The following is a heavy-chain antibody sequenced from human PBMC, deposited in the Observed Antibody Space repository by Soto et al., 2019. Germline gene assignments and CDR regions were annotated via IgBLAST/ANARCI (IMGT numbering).Heavy chain of an antibody. Sequence: QVQLVESGGGVVQPGRSLRLSCAASGFTFSSYGMHWVRQAPGKGLEWVAVIWYDGSNKYYADSVKGRFTISRDNSKNTLYLQMNSLRAEDTAVYYCARDTAYVFTYGMDVWGQGTTVTVSS. D-gene: IGHD3-16*01. CDR2: IWYDGSNK. J-gene: IGHJ6*02. CDR3: ARDTAYVFTYGMDV. CDR1: GFTFSSYG. V-gene: IGHV3-33*01.